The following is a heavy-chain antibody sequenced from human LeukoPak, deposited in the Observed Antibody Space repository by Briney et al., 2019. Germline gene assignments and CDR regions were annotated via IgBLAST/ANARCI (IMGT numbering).Heavy chain of an antibody. Sequence: PGGSLRLSCAASGFTFSDYYMSWIRQAPGKGLEWVSYISSSSSYTNYADSVKGRFTISRDNAKNSLYLQMNSLRAEDTDVYYCARNVVPAATEYYYYYGMDVWGQGTTVTVSS. CDR3: ARNVVPAATEYYYYYGMDV. CDR2: ISSSSSYT. D-gene: IGHD2-2*01. V-gene: IGHV3-11*03. J-gene: IGHJ6*02. CDR1: GFTFSDYY.